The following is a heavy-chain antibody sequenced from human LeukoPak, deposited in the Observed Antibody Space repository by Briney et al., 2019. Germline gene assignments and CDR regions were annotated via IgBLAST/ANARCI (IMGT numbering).Heavy chain of an antibody. Sequence: AGPLRVSCAASVYTLSSYAMSWVLQAPGKGLDWVSTISATGGSTYYADSVKGRFSFSRDTSKNTLSLQMNSLRAEDTAAYYWAKVATYYYRGMEVWGQGSTVNVSS. J-gene: IGHJ6*02. CDR3: AKVATYYYRGMEV. V-gene: IGHV3-23*01. CDR1: VYTLSSYA. CDR2: ISATGGST. D-gene: IGHD3-16*01.